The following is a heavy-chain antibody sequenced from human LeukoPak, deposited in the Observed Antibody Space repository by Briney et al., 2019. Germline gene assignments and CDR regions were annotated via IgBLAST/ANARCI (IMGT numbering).Heavy chain of an antibody. Sequence: LGESLKISCKGSGYSFSSYWIGWVRQMPGKGLEWMGIIYPGDSDTRYSPSFQGQVTISADKSISTAYLQWSSLKASDTAMYYCARLAGRFLEWLPYDYWGQGTLVTVSS. CDR2: IYPGDSDT. CDR3: ARLAGRFLEWLPYDY. V-gene: IGHV5-51*01. CDR1: GYSFSSYW. D-gene: IGHD3-3*01. J-gene: IGHJ4*02.